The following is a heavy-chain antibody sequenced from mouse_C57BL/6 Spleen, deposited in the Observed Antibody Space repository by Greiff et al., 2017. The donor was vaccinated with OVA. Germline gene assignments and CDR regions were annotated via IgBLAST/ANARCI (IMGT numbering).Heavy chain of an antibody. CDR3: ARGRLLPYYYAMDY. J-gene: IGHJ4*01. CDR1: GYTFTSYW. V-gene: IGHV1-59*01. Sequence: QVQLQQPGAELVRPGTSVKLSCKASGYTFTSYWMHWVKQRPGQGLEWIGVIDPSDSYTNYNQKFKGKATLTVDTSSSTAYMQLSSLTSEDSAVYYCARGRLLPYYYAMDYWGQGTSVTVSS. D-gene: IGHD1-1*01. CDR2: IDPSDSYT.